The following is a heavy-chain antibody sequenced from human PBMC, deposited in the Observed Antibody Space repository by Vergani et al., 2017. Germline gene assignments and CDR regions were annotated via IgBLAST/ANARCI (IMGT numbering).Heavy chain of an antibody. CDR1: GYTFSNYY. CDR3: ARGDYGILTGYRY. CDR2: INPSGGHT. J-gene: IGHJ4*02. D-gene: IGHD3-9*01. Sequence: QVQVVQSGAEVKKSGASVKVSCKTSGYTFSNYYMHWVRQAPGQGLEWMEIINPSGGHTNYAQKFQGRVTMTRDTSTSTVYMELSSLRSEDTAIYYCARGDYGILTGYRYWGQGTLVTGSA. V-gene: IGHV1-46*03.